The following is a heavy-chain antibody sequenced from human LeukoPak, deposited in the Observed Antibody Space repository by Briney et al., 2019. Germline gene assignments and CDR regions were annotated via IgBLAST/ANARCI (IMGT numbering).Heavy chain of an antibody. V-gene: IGHV4-34*01. CDR2: INHSGST. CDR3: ASPASYGSGSYYFDY. D-gene: IGHD3-10*01. Sequence: SETLSLTCAVYGGSFSGYYWSWIRQPPGKGLEWIGEINHSGSTNYNPSLTSRVTISVDTSKNQFSLKLNSVTAADTAVYYCASPASYGSGSYYFDYWGQGTLVTVSS. CDR1: GGSFSGYY. J-gene: IGHJ4*02.